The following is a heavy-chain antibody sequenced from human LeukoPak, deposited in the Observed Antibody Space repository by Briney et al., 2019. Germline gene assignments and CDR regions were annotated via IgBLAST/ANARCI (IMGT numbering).Heavy chain of an antibody. V-gene: IGHV3-30-3*01. CDR1: GFTFSSYA. D-gene: IGHD3-3*01. Sequence: GGSLRLSCAASGFTFSSYAMHWVRQAPGKGLEWVAVISYDGSNKYYADSVKGRFTISRDNSKNTLYLQMNSLRAEDTAVYYCARDVNTIFGVAQNLPDAFDIWGQGTMVTVSS. J-gene: IGHJ3*02. CDR2: ISYDGSNK. CDR3: ARDVNTIFGVAQNLPDAFDI.